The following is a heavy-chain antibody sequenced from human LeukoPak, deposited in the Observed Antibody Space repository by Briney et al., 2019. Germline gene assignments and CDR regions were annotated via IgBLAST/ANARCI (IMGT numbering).Heavy chain of an antibody. Sequence: GGSLRLSCAASGFTFSSYGMHWVRQAPGKGLEWVAVISHDGSNIHYGDSVKGRFTISRDNSKNTLYLQMNSLRVEDTAVYYCAKDPYRVVVATGNYLDPWGQGTLVTVSA. J-gene: IGHJ5*02. V-gene: IGHV3-33*05. CDR1: GFTFSSYG. CDR3: AKDPYRVVVATGNYLDP. D-gene: IGHD2-21*01. CDR2: ISHDGSNI.